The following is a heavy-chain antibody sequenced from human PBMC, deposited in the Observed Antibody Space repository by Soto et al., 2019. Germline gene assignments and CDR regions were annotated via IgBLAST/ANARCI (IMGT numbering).Heavy chain of an antibody. CDR2: ISAYNGNT. CDR1: GYTFTSYG. V-gene: IGHV1-18*01. D-gene: IGHD2-21*02. Sequence: ASVKVSCKASGYTFTSYGISWVRQAPGQGLEWMGWISAYNGNTNYAQKLQGRVTMTTDTSTSTAYMELRSLRSDDTAVYYCARDGRYVVATATGFDYWGQGTLVTVSS. CDR3: ARDGRYVVATATGFDY. J-gene: IGHJ4*02.